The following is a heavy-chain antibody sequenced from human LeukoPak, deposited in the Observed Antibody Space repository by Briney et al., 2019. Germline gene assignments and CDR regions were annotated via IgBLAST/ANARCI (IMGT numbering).Heavy chain of an antibody. D-gene: IGHD3-22*01. V-gene: IGHV1-18*01. CDR3: ATGNYYDSSGRSGAFDI. CDR1: GYTFTSYG. J-gene: IGHJ3*02. CDR2: ISAYNGNT. Sequence: GASVKVSCKASGYTFTSYGISWVRQAPGQGLEWMGWISAYNGNTNYAQKLQGRVTMTTDTSTSTAYMELRSLRSDDTAVYYCATGNYYDSSGRSGAFDIWGQGTMVTVSS.